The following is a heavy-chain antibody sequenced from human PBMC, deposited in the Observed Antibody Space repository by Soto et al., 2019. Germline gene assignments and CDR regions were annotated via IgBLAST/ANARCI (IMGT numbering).Heavy chain of an antibody. D-gene: IGHD5-12*01. Sequence: QVQLVQSGAEVKKPGSSVKVSCKASGGTFSSYAISWVRQAPGQGLEWTGGIIPIFGTANYAQKFQGRVTITADDARSTAYMELSSLRSEDTAVYDCARLGSGYDYDYWGQGTLVTVSS. CDR2: IIPIFGTA. CDR1: GGTFSSYA. V-gene: IGHV1-69*01. CDR3: ARLGSGYDYDY. J-gene: IGHJ4*02.